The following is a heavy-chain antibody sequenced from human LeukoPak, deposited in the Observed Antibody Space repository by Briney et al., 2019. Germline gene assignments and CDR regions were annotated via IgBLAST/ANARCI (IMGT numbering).Heavy chain of an antibody. Sequence: GGSLRLSCAASGFTFCSSYMHWVRQAPGKGLVWVSCISSDGTSTNYADSVKGRFTISRDNPKNTVYLQMNSLRADDTAVYYCARDVGSSLHSWGQGTLVIVSS. CDR3: ARDVGSSLHS. CDR1: GFTFCSSY. D-gene: IGHD2-2*01. V-gene: IGHV3-74*01. J-gene: IGHJ4*02. CDR2: ISSDGTST.